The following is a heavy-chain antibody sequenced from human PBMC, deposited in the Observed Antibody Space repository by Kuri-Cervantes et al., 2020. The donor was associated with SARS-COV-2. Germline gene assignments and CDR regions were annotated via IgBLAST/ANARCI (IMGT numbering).Heavy chain of an antibody. CDR1: GGTFSSYA. D-gene: IGHD6-19*01. CDR3: ARDAEQWLATYYNYHGMDV. V-gene: IGHV1-69*13. J-gene: IGHJ6*02. Sequence: SVKVSCKASGGTFSSYAISWVRQAPGQGLEWMGGIIPIFGTANYAQKFQGRVTITADESTSTAYMELSSLRSEDTAVYYCARDAEQWLATYYNYHGMDVWGQGTTVTGSS. CDR2: IIPIFGTA.